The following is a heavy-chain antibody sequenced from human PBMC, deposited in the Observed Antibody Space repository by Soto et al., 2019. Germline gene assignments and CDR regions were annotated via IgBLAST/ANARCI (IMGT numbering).Heavy chain of an antibody. Sequence: PGGSLILSCAASGLTVSSSYMSWVRQAPGKGLQWVPVIYSAGSTYYANSVKGRFTISRDISTNMVYLQMSSLTDEDTAVYYCARAREQEYSSAIFFDIWGQGALVTVYS. CDR2: IYSAGST. V-gene: IGHV3-53*01. D-gene: IGHD5-18*01. CDR1: GLTVSSSY. J-gene: IGHJ4*02. CDR3: ARAREQEYSSAIFFDI.